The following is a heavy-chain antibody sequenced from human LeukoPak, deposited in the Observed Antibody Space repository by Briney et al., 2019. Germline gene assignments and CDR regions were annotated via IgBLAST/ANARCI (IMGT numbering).Heavy chain of an antibody. J-gene: IGHJ4*02. D-gene: IGHD2-2*01. CDR2: IYSGGST. CDR3: AKGADIVVVPAAAHYFDY. CDR1: GFTFSTYS. Sequence: GGSLRLSCAASGFTFSTYSMNWVRQAPGKGLEWVSVIYSGGSTYYADSVKGRFTISRDNSKNTLYLQMNSLRAEDTAVYYCAKGADIVVVPAAAHYFDYWGQGTLVTVSS. V-gene: IGHV3-53*01.